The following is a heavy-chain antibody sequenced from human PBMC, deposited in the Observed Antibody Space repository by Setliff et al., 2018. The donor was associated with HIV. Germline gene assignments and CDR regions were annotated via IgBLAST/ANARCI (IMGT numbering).Heavy chain of an antibody. CDR1: GFTFINYA. Sequence: GASVKVSCKASGFTFINYAIHWVRQAPGQRLEWLGWINAGNDNPKYSQKFQGRVTITRDTSASTVYMELSSLRSEDTAVYYCARGGAREYQLLYNYFDPWGQGTLVTVSS. J-gene: IGHJ5*02. CDR3: ARGGAREYQLLYNYFDP. CDR2: INAGNDNP. D-gene: IGHD2-2*01. V-gene: IGHV1-3*01.